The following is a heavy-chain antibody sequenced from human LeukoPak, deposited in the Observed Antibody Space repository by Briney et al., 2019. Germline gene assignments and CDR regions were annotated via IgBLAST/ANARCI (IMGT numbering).Heavy chain of an antibody. CDR1: GFTFSTSE. Sequence: GGSLRLSCAVSGFTFSTSEMNWVRQAPGKGLEWVSFISSSSSTIYYADSVKGRFTISRDNAKNSLYLQMNSLRAEDTAVYYCARDRGGSYSAIDYWGQGTLVTVSS. D-gene: IGHD1-26*01. CDR3: ARDRGGSYSAIDY. CDR2: ISSSSSTI. V-gene: IGHV3-48*03. J-gene: IGHJ4*02.